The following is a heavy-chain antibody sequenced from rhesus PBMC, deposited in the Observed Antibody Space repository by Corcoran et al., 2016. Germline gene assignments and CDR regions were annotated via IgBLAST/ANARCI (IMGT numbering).Heavy chain of an antibody. CDR1: GGSISSTNW. V-gene: IGHV4-65*02. J-gene: IGHJ1*01. CDR2: IGSKRGRT. D-gene: IGHD2-39*01. CDR3: AIISYAGDFEF. Sequence: QVQLQESGPGLVKPSATLSLTCGVSGGSISSTNWWSWLRQPPRKGLEWIGNIGSKRGRTYYNPSLKSRVTISKDTSKNQFSLKLSAVTAADTAVYYCAIISYAGDFEFWGQGALVTVSS.